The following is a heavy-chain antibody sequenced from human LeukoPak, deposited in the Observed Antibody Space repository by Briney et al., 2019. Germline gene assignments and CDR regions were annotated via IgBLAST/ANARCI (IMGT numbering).Heavy chain of an antibody. J-gene: IGHJ4*02. V-gene: IGHV4-30-4*01. CDR2: INHSGST. CDR3: ARAPPIGIQPPHYFDY. Sequence: SQTLSLTCTVSGGSISSGDYYWSWIRQPPGKGLEWIGEINHSGSTNYNPSLKSRVTISVDTSKNQFSLKLSSVTAADTAVYYCARAPPIGIQPPHYFDYWGQGTLVTVSS. CDR1: GGSISSGDYY.